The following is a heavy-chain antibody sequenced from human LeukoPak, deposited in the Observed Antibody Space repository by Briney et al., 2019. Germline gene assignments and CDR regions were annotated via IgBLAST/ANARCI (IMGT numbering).Heavy chain of an antibody. CDR1: GFTFSSYA. CDR3: AKVYRGYSYVGDFDY. V-gene: IGHV3-23*01. CDR2: ISGNGGGT. Sequence: GGSLRLSCAASGFTFSSYAMNWVRQAPGKGLEWVSGISGNGGGTYYADSVKGRFTISRDNSKNTLYLQMNSLRAEDTAVYYCAKVYRGYSYVGDFDYWGQGTLVTVSS. D-gene: IGHD5-18*01. J-gene: IGHJ4*02.